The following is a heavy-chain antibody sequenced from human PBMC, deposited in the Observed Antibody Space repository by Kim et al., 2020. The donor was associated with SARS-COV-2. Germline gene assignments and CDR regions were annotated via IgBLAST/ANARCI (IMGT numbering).Heavy chain of an antibody. CDR3: AKSDCAGGTWFLITY. CDR1: GFTFSDHA. Sequence: GGSLRLSCAASGFTFSDHAMNWVRQAPGRGLEWVSGIGGSDGTTYYADSVQGRFTISRDNSRNTLFLLMNALRAEDTAIYYCAKSDCAGGTWFLITYWGR. D-gene: IGHD2-8*02. CDR2: IGGSDGTT. V-gene: IGHV3-23*01. J-gene: IGHJ2*01.